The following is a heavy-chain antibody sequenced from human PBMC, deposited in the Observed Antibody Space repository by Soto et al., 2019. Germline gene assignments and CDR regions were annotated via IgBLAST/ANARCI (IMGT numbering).Heavy chain of an antibody. CDR3: ARGEEWLLLSLQGVFDQ. D-gene: IGHD3-3*01. Sequence: GGSLRLSXAASGSSICSHWMSWVRQAPGKGLEWVANINQDGTKIHYVDSVKGRFTISRDNAKNSLHLQLSSLRADDTAVYFCARGEEWLLLSLQGVFDQWGQGTLVTVPQ. CDR1: GSSICSHW. J-gene: IGHJ4*02. CDR2: INQDGTKI. V-gene: IGHV3-7*03.